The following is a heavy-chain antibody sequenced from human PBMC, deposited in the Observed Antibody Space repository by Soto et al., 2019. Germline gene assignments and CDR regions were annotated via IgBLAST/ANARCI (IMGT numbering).Heavy chain of an antibody. CDR1: GGSFSGYY. V-gene: IGHV4-34*01. Sequence: QVQLQQWGAGLLKPSESLSLTCAVYGGSFSGYYWNWIRQPPGKGLEWIGEINHSGSINYNPSLKSRVTISXDTXKXQFSLTVSSLPAADTALYYCARVAALNRRRYWIFDLWGRGTLITVSS. CDR2: INHSGSI. J-gene: IGHJ2*01. D-gene: IGHD1-1*01. CDR3: ARVAALNRRRYWIFDL.